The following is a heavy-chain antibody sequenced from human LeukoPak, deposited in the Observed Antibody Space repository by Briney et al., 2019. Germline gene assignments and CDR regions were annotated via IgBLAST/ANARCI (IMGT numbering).Heavy chain of an antibody. CDR3: ARQGGMAAVIDY. J-gene: IGHJ4*02. CDR2: IYYSGST. CDR1: GGSISSYY. D-gene: IGHD6-13*01. Sequence: SETLSLTCTVSGGSISSYYWSWIRQPPGKGLEWIGYIYYSGSTNYNPSLKSRVTISVDTSKDQFPLKLSSVTAADTAVYYCARQGGMAAVIDYWGQGTLVTVSS. V-gene: IGHV4-59*08.